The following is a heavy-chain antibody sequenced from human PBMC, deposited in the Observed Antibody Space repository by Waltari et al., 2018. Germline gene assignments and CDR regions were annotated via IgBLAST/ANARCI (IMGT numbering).Heavy chain of an antibody. Sequence: QVQLVQSGAEVKKPGASVKVSCKVSGSTLTELSMHWVRQAPGKGLEGMGGFDPEDGETIYAQKFQGRVTMTEDTSTDTAYMELSSLRSEDTAVYYCATGIDGYNYFDYWGQGTLVTVSS. D-gene: IGHD5-12*01. V-gene: IGHV1-24*01. CDR1: GSTLTELS. CDR2: FDPEDGET. CDR3: ATGIDGYNYFDY. J-gene: IGHJ4*02.